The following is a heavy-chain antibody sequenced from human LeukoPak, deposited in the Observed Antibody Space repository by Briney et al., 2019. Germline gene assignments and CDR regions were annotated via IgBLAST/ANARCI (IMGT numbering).Heavy chain of an antibody. D-gene: IGHD4-17*01. J-gene: IGHJ4*02. Sequence: GGSLRLSCAASGFTFDDYAMHWVRQAPGKGLEWVSGISWNSGSIGYADSVKGRFTISRDNAKNSLYLQMNSLRAEDTAVYYCAKNGDYGDDGHFDYWGQGTLVTVSS. CDR2: ISWNSGSI. CDR3: AKNGDYGDDGHFDY. CDR1: GFTFDDYA. V-gene: IGHV3-9*01.